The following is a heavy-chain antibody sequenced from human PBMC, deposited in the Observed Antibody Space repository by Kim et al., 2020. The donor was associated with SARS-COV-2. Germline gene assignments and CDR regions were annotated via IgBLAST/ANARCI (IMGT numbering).Heavy chain of an antibody. CDR2: IISSSGYI. J-gene: IGHJ4*02. Sequence: GGSLRLSCAASGFTFSTYSMNWVRQAPGKGLEWVSSIISSSGYIYYADSVKGRFTISRDNAKNSLYLQMNSLRAEDTAVYYCATGGILTGYAFDYWGQGTLVTVSS. CDR3: ATGGILTGYAFDY. CDR1: GFTFSTYS. V-gene: IGHV3-21*01. D-gene: IGHD3-9*01.